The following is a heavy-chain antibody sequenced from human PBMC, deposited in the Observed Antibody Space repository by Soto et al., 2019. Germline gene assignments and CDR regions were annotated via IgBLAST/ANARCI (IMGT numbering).Heavy chain of an antibody. CDR2: TSGSGGST. J-gene: IGHJ4*02. CDR1: GFTFRNYA. Sequence: GGSLRLSCEASGFTFRNYAMSWVRQAPGKGLEWVSATSGSGGSTYYAGSVKGRFTISRDNSKSTVYLQMKSLRAEDTAVYYGASGFSGDYNYNWGQGNLVTVSS. D-gene: IGHD4-17*01. CDR3: ASGFSGDYNYN. V-gene: IGHV3-23*01.